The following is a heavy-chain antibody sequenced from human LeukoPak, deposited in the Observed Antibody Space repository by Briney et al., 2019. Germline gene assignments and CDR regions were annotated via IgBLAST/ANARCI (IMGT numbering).Heavy chain of an antibody. Sequence: PGGSLRLSCAASGFTFSSFEMNWVRQAPGEGLEWISYISGTGSAKYYANSVKGRFTISRDNANKSLYLQMNSLRAEDTAIYYCARLWRGYSYAWWGKGTLVTVS. D-gene: IGHD5-18*01. CDR1: GFTFSSFE. CDR3: ARLWRGYSYAW. J-gene: IGHJ4*02. V-gene: IGHV3-48*03. CDR2: ISGTGSAK.